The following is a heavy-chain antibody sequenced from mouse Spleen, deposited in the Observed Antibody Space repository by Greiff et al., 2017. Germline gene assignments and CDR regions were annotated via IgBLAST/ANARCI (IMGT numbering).Heavy chain of an antibody. D-gene: IGHD2-2*01. V-gene: IGHV1-22*01. Sequence: EVQLQQSGPELVKPGASVKMSCKASGYTFTDYNMHWVKQSHGKSLEWIGYINPNNGGTRYNQKFKGKATLTVNKSSSTAYMELRSLTSEDSAVYYCARGYGYDGDYFDYWGQGTTLTVSS. CDR1: GYTFTDYN. CDR2: INPNNGGT. CDR3: ARGYGYDGDYFDY. J-gene: IGHJ2*01.